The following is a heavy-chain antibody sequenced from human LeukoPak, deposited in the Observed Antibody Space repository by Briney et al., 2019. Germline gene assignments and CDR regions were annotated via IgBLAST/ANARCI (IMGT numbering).Heavy chain of an antibody. CDR3: AADLPPTMVRDYGIDV. CDR1: GFTFTSAA. Sequence: SVKVSCKASGFTFTSAAMQWVRQARGQRLEWIGRIVVGSGNTNYAQKFQERVTITRDMSTSTAYMELSSLRSEDTAVYYCAADLPPTMVRDYGIDVWGQGATVTVSS. J-gene: IGHJ6*02. CDR2: IVVGSGNT. D-gene: IGHD3-10*01. V-gene: IGHV1-58*02.